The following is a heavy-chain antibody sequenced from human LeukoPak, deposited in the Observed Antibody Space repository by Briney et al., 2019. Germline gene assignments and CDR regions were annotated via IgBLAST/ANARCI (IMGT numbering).Heavy chain of an antibody. CDR1: GGSFSGYY. V-gene: IGHV4-34*01. CDR2: INHSGST. CDR3: ARGSISLCCSFIYRDV. Sequence: SETLSLTCAVYGGSFSGYYWSWIRQPPGKGLEWIGDINHSGSTNYNPSLMSRVTISVDNSKNHFFLLLRSVTSADTAADYYARGSISLCCSFIYRDVWGKGSTGTVSS. D-gene: IGHD2-15*01. J-gene: IGHJ6*03.